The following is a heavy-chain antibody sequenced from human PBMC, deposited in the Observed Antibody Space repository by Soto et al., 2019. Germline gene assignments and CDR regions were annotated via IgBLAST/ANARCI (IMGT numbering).Heavy chain of an antibody. Sequence: QVQLVQSGAEVKKPGASVKVSCKASGFTFRTYDFNWVRQAPGQGLEWMGWMNPDNGNTDSAEKFQDRVTMTRDTSIRTAYMELSSLTSDDSAVYYCARGGDYVDYPFDYWGQGTLVTVSS. CDR2: MNPDNGNT. CDR1: GFTFRTYD. CDR3: ARGGDYVDYPFDY. J-gene: IGHJ4*02. V-gene: IGHV1-8*01. D-gene: IGHD4-17*01.